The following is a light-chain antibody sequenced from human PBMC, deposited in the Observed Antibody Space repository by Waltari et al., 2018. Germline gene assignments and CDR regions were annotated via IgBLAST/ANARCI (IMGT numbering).Light chain of an antibody. CDR3: QQYDGSSVT. CDR1: QTISGSW. J-gene: IGKJ4*01. V-gene: IGKV3-20*01. CDR2: GAS. Sequence: EIDLTQSPGTLSLSPGERATLSCRASQTISGSWLTWYQRKPGQAPRLLIYGASSRATGIPVRFSGSGSGTDFTLTISRLEPEDSAVYYCQQYDGSSVTFGGGTKVEVK.